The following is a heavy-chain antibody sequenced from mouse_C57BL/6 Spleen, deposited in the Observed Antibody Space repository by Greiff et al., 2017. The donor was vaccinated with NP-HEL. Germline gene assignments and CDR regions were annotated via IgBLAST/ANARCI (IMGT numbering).Heavy chain of an antibody. CDR2: ISSGSSTI. V-gene: IGHV5-17*01. CDR1: GFTFSDYG. D-gene: IGHD1-3*01. J-gene: IGHJ3*01. CDR3: ARQAEKWDEKGFAY. Sequence: VQLVESGGGLVKPGGSLKLSCAASGFTFSDYGMHWVRQAPEKGLEWVAYISSGSSTIYYADTVKGRFTISRDNAKNTLFLQMTSLRSEDTAMYYCARQAEKWDEKGFAYWGQGTLVTVSA.